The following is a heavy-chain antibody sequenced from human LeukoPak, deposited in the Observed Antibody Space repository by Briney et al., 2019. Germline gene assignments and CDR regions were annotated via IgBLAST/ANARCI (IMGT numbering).Heavy chain of an antibody. D-gene: IGHD2-15*01. CDR2: INHSGST. J-gene: IGHJ4*02. V-gene: IGHV4-34*01. CDR1: GGSFSGYY. CDR3: ARGPDCSGGSCTDRPFDY. Sequence: PSETLSLTCAVYGGSFSGYYWSWIRQPPGKGLEWLGVINHSGSTNSNPSLNGRVTIAIDTSKNQFSLNLSSVTAADTAVYYCARGPDCSGGSCTDRPFDYWDQGTLVTVSS.